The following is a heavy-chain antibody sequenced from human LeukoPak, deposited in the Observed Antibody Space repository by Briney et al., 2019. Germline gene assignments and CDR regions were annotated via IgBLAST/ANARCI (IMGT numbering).Heavy chain of an antibody. V-gene: IGHV3-48*01. CDR1: GFTFSSYS. D-gene: IGHD3-22*01. J-gene: IGHJ4*02. CDR2: ISSSSSTI. CDR3: ARDHPYYYDSSGLVY. Sequence: GGSLRLSCAASGFTFSSYSMNWVRQAPGKGLEWVSYISSSSSTIYYADSVKGRFTISRDNAKNSLYLQMNSLRAEDTAVYYCARDHPYYYDSSGLVYWGQGTLVTVSS.